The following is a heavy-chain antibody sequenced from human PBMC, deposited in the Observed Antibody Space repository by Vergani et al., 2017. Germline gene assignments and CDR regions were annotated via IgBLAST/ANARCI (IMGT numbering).Heavy chain of an antibody. CDR3: AKSATYSYGSSGYYPGDYYYYGMDV. V-gene: IGHV3-23*01. CDR1: GFTFSSYA. D-gene: IGHD3-22*01. Sequence: EVQLLESGGGLVQPGGSLRLSCAASGFTFSSYAMSWVRQAPGKGLEWVSAISGSGGSTYYADSVKGRFTISRDNSKNTLYLQMNSLRAEDTAVYYCAKSATYSYGSSGYYPGDYYYYGMDVWGQGTTVTVSS. CDR2: ISGSGGST. J-gene: IGHJ6*02.